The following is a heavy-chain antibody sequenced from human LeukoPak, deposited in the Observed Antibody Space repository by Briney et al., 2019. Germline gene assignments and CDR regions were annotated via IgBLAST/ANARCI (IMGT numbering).Heavy chain of an antibody. CDR1: GSTITNNY. J-gene: IGHJ2*01. Sequence: GGSLRLSCAASGSTITNNYMTWARQAPTEGLQWVSGIFAGGVPSYAASVKDRFIISKDNSKNTLYLQMNNLRVDDTAVYYCTRGRLNAAGWYFDLWGRGTLVTVSS. CDR3: TRGRLNAAGWYFDL. D-gene: IGHD3-16*01. V-gene: IGHV3-53*01. CDR2: IFAGGVP.